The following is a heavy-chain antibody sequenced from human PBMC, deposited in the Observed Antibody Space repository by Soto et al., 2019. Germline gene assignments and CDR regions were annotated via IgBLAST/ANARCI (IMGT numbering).Heavy chain of an antibody. V-gene: IGHV2-5*02. Sequence: QITLKESGPTLVKPTQTLTLTCTFSGFSLSTSGVGVGWIRQPPGKALEWLALIYWDDDKRYSPSLKSRLTITKATSKNQLVLTTTITDTVDTATYYCAHSTDGSYRHGLDVWGQGTTVTVSS. D-gene: IGHD4-4*01. CDR2: IYWDDDK. CDR1: GFSLSTSGVG. J-gene: IGHJ6*02. CDR3: AHSTDGSYRHGLDV.